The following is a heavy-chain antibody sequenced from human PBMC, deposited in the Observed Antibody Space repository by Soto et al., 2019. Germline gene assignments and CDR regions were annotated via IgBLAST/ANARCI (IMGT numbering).Heavy chain of an antibody. CDR2: IYYSGST. CDR3: ARAGTYCGGDCSDAFYI. Sequence: QVQLQESGPGLVKPSQTLSLTCTVSGGSISSGGYYWSWIRQHPGKGLEWIGYIYYSGSTYYNPSLNSRVTISVNTCKTQFSLKLSSVTAADTAVYYCARAGTYCGGDCSDAFYIWGQGTMVTVSS. V-gene: IGHV4-31*03. D-gene: IGHD2-21*02. J-gene: IGHJ3*02. CDR1: GGSISSGGYY.